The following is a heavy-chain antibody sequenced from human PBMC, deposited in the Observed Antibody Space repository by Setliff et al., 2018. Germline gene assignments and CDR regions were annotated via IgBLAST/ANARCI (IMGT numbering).Heavy chain of an antibody. CDR2: IRYDGSNK. CDR1: GFTFSSYG. D-gene: IGHD6-25*01. V-gene: IGHV3-30*02. J-gene: IGHJ6*02. CDR3: ATRHRRGQRLGHGGGYYYAMDV. Sequence: PGGSLRLSCAASGFTFSSYGMHWVRQAPGKGLEWVAFIRYDGSNKYYADSVKGRFTISRDNSKNTLYLQMNSLRAEDTAVYYCATRHRRGQRLGHGGGYYYAMDVWGQGTTVTVSS.